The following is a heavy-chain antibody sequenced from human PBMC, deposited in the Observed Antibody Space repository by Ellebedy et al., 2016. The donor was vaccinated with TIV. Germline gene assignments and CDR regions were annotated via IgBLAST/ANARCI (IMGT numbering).Heavy chain of an antibody. CDR2: INPYSGGT. J-gene: IGHJ4*02. D-gene: IGHD1-26*01. Sequence: ASVKVSCKASGYTFTGYYMHWVRQAPGQGLEWMGWINPYSGGTNYAQKFQGRVTMTTDTSTRTAYMELRSLRSDDTAVYYCARDRRVGGSIVDYWGQGTLVTVSS. V-gene: IGHV1-2*02. CDR3: ARDRRVGGSIVDY. CDR1: GYTFTGYY.